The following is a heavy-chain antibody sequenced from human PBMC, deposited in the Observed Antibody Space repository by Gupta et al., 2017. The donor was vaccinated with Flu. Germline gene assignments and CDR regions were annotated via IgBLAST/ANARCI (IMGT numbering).Heavy chain of an antibody. V-gene: IGHV4-59*08. CDR3: ARLWDNTFDI. J-gene: IGHJ3*02. D-gene: IGHD1-26*01. CDR2: IFYSGTT. Sequence: SGGSISPYYWSWIRQPPGKGLEYFGFIFYSGTTNYNPSLKSRVTISVDTSKNLFSLNLSSVTAADTAVYYCARLWDNTFDIWGQGTMVTVSS. CDR1: GGSISPYY.